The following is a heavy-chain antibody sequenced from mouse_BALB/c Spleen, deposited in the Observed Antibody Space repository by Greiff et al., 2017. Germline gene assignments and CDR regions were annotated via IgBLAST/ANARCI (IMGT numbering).Heavy chain of an antibody. CDR1: GYSFTSYW. J-gene: IGHJ2*01. Sequence: VQLQQSGTVLARPGASVKMSCKASGYSFTSYWMHWVKQRPGQGLEWIGAIYPGNSDTSYNQKFKGKAKLTAVTSASTAYMELSSLTNEDSAVYYCTRWGITTVVADYWGQGTTLTVSS. CDR2: IYPGNSDT. D-gene: IGHD1-1*01. V-gene: IGHV1-5*01. CDR3: TRWGITTVVADY.